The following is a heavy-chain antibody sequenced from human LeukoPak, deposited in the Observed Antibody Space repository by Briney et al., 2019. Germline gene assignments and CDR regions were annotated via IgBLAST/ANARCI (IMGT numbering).Heavy chain of an antibody. Sequence: GGSLRLSCAASGFTFSSYGMHWVRRAPGKGLEWVAVIWYDGSNKYYADSVKGRFTISRDNSKNTLYLQMNSLRAEDTAVYYCARDGIVVVPAAIKPGIAAAGTWGYFDYWGQGTLVTVSS. CDR3: ARDGIVVVPAAIKPGIAAAGTWGYFDY. V-gene: IGHV3-33*01. CDR2: IWYDGSNK. CDR1: GFTFSSYG. J-gene: IGHJ4*02. D-gene: IGHD2-2*02.